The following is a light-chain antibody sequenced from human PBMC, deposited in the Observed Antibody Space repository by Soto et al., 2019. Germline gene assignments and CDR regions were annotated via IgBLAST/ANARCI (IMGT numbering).Light chain of an antibody. Sequence: DIPMTQSPSTLSVSVGDRVTITCRASESINGWLAWYQQKPGRAPRILIYDASKLEPGVPSRLSGSGSGAEYTLNISSLHPEDFATYYCQHYSSYPLTFGGGTKVEL. J-gene: IGKJ4*01. CDR2: DAS. CDR1: ESINGW. CDR3: QHYSSYPLT. V-gene: IGKV1-5*01.